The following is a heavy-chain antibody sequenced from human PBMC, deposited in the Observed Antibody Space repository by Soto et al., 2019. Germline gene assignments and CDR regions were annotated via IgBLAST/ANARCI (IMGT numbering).Heavy chain of an antibody. CDR1: GFTFSSYG. V-gene: IGHV3-33*01. J-gene: IGHJ6*02. D-gene: IGHD2-21*01. CDR2: IWYDGSNK. CDR3: ARDDERWLHSPGYGMDV. Sequence: PAGSMKLSCAASGFTFSSYGMHWARQAPGKGLEWVAVIWYDGSNKYYADSVKGRFTISRDNSKNTLYLQMNSLRAEDTAVYYSARDDERWLHSPGYGMDVWGQGTTVTVSS.